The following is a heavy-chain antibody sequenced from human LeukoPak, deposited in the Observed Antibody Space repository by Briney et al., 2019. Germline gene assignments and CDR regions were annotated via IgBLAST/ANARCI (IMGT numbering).Heavy chain of an antibody. Sequence: GGSLRLSCTASGFPFNTYAMSWVRRAPGQGLECVSAISSSGGRKYYEDSVKGRFTVSRTSSKNTLYLEMSSRRAEDTAVYYCANQARRTGYYFDNWGQGTLVTVSS. CDR3: ANQARRTGYYFDN. CDR2: ISSSGGRK. CDR1: GFPFNTYA. V-gene: IGHV3-23*01. J-gene: IGHJ4*02.